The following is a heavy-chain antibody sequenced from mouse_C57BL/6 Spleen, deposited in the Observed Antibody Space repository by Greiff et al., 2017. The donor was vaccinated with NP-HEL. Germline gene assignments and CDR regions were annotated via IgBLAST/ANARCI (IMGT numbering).Heavy chain of an antibody. J-gene: IGHJ4*01. CDR3: ARSLYDGYYPYAMDY. CDR2: IYPGDGDT. CDR1: GYAFSSSW. V-gene: IGHV1-82*01. Sequence: QVQLQQSGPELVKPGASVKISCKASGYAFSSSWMNWVKQRPGKGLEWIGRIYPGDGDTNYNGKFKGKATLTADKSSSTAYMQLSSLTSEDSAVDFCARSLYDGYYPYAMDYWGQGTSVTVSS. D-gene: IGHD2-3*01.